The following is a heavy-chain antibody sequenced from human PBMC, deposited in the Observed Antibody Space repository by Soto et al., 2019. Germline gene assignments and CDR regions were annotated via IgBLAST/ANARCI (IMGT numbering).Heavy chain of an antibody. CDR3: AKDRALVGATTFDY. V-gene: IGHV3-23*01. Sequence: GGSLRLSCAASGFTFSSYAMSWVRRAPGKGLEWVSAISGSGGSTYYADSVKGRFTISRDNSKNTLYLQMNSLRAEDTAVYYCAKDRALVGATTFDYWGQGTLVTVSS. J-gene: IGHJ4*02. D-gene: IGHD1-26*01. CDR2: ISGSGGST. CDR1: GFTFSSYA.